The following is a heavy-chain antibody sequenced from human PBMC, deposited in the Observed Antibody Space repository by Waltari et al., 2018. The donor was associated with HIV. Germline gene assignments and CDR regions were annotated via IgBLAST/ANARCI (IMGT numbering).Heavy chain of an antibody. D-gene: IGHD6-19*01. Sequence: EVQLVQSGADVQKPGESLKLSCKSSGYNFHTYWIGWVRQMPGKGREWMGIIHPGDADTRYSPSVQGQVTISADKSISTAFLQWSSLKASDTAMYYCARGLPKQWLAYFDYWGQGTLVTVSS. CDR3: ARGLPKQWLAYFDY. CDR1: GYNFHTYW. V-gene: IGHV5-51*01. J-gene: IGHJ4*02. CDR2: IHPGDADT.